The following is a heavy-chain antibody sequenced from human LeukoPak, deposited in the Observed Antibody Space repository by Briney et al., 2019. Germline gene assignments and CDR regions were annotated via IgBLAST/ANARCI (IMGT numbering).Heavy chain of an antibody. CDR2: IYYSGSH. CDR1: GGSISIYY. D-gene: IGHD3-22*01. Sequence: SDTLSLTCTVSGGSISIYYWSWIRQPPGEGLEWMGYIYYSGSHNYHPSLKTRVTISVDTSKNHFSLKLSSVTAADTAVYYCARAYYDSSGYYSRGYYYGMDVWGQGTTVTVSS. J-gene: IGHJ6*02. CDR3: ARAYYDSSGYYSRGYYYGMDV. V-gene: IGHV4-59*07.